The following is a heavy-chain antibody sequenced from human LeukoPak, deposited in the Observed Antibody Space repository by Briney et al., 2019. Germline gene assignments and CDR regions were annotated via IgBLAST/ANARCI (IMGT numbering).Heavy chain of an antibody. D-gene: IGHD2-21*01. V-gene: IGHV4-34*01. CDR2: INHSGST. Sequence: SETLSLTCAVYGGSFSGYYWSWIRQPPGKGLEWIGEINHSGSTNYNPSLKSRVTISVDTSKNQFSLKLSSVTAADTAVYYCAKESSLLVLWYGDYFDYWGQGTLVTVSS. J-gene: IGHJ4*02. CDR1: GGSFSGYY. CDR3: AKESSLLVLWYGDYFDY.